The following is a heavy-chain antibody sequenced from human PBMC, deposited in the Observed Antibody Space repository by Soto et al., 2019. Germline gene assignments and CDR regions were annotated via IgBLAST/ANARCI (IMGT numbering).Heavy chain of an antibody. J-gene: IGHJ6*02. CDR1: GFTFSSYS. D-gene: IGHD6-13*01. Sequence: EVQLVESGGGLVQPGGSLRLSCAASGFTFSSYSMNWVRQAPGKGLEWVSYISSSSSTMYYADSVKGRFTISRDNAKNSLYLQMNSLRDEDTAVYYCAHIAAAGTAYYYGMDVWGQGTTVTVSS. V-gene: IGHV3-48*02. CDR2: ISSSSSTM. CDR3: AHIAAAGTAYYYGMDV.